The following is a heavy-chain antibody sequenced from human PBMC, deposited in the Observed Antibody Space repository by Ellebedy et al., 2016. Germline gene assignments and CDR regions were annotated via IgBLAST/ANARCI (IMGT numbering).Heavy chain of an antibody. CDR1: GGSISSAYS. CDR2: IYTSGTT. Sequence: SETLSLTXAVSGGSISSAYSWSWIRQPPGKGLQWIGYIYTSGTTYYSPSLRTRVTISADRSKNQFSLKLSSVTAADTAVYYCARGVIAAISDYFDYWGQGTLVTVSS. CDR3: ARGVIAAISDYFDY. D-gene: IGHD3-10*01. V-gene: IGHV4-30-2*01. J-gene: IGHJ4*02.